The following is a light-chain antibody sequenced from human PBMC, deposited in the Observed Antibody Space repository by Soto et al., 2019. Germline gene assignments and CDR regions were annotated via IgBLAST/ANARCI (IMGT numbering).Light chain of an antibody. CDR2: LNSDGSH. CDR1: SGHTNYA. J-gene: IGLJ3*02. CDR3: QTWATDIRV. Sequence: QLVLTQSPSASASLGASVKLTCTLSSGHTNYAIAWHQQQPEKGPRYLMKLNSDGSHYKGDGIPDRFSGSSSGAERYLTISSRQSEDEADYYCQTWATDIRVFGGGTKLTVL. V-gene: IGLV4-69*01.